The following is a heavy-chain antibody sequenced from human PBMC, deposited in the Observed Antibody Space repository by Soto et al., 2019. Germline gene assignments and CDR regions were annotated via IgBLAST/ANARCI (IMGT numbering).Heavy chain of an antibody. CDR3: ASIPTGYSSSWYLGPGYYYCGMDV. Sequence: GASVKVSCKASGGTFSSYAISWLRQAPGQGLEWMGGIIPIFGTANYAQKFQGRVTITADKSTSTAYMELSSLRSEDTAVYYCASIPTGYSSSWYLGPGYYYCGMDVWGQGTTGIVSS. CDR1: GGTFSSYA. D-gene: IGHD6-13*01. J-gene: IGHJ6*02. V-gene: IGHV1-69*06. CDR2: IIPIFGTA.